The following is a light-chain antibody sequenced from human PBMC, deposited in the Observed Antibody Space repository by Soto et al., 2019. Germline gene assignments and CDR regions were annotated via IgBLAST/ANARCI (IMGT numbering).Light chain of an antibody. CDR3: QQYSDWPPEYT. CDR1: QSVGSK. CDR2: GVS. J-gene: IGKJ2*01. V-gene: IGKV3-15*01. Sequence: EILTTQSPATLSVSPGEGATLSCRASQSVGSKLAWYQQKPGQAPRLLIFGVSTRANGVPARLSGSGSGTDFSHTISSLESEDFAVYCCQQYSDWPPEYTFGQGTKLEIK.